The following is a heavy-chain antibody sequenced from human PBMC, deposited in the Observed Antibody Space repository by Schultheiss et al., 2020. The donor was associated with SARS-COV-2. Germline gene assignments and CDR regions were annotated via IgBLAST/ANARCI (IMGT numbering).Heavy chain of an antibody. J-gene: IGHJ4*02. CDR1: GGSISSYY. D-gene: IGHD3-16*01. CDR3: AWGILGALDY. V-gene: IGHV4-59*01. CDR2: INRSGST. Sequence: SETLSLTCTVSGGSISSYYWSWIRQPPGKGLEWIGEINRSGSTNYNPSLKSRVIISVDTSKNQFSLRLSSVTAADTAVYYCAWGILGALDYWGQGILVTVSS.